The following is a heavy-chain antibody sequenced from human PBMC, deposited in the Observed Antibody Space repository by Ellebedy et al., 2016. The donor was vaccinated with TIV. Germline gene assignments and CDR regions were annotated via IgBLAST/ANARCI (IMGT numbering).Heavy chain of an antibody. CDR2: IKSSSVYI. CDR3: ARENQRSDGSGSYLYYFDY. V-gene: IGHV3-21*01. D-gene: IGHD3-10*01. CDR1: GFTFSNYN. Sequence: PGGSLRLSCAASGFTFSNYNMNWVRQAPGKGLEWVSSIKSSSVYIYYADSVKGRFTISRDNAKNSLYLQMNSLRAEDTAVYYCARENQRSDGSGSYLYYFDYWGQGTLVTVSS. J-gene: IGHJ4*02.